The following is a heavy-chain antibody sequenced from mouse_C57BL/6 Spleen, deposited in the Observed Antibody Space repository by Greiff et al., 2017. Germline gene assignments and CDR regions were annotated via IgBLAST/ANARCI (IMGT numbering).Heavy chain of an antibody. J-gene: IGHJ4*01. CDR3: ARGGARCYDLYAMDY. D-gene: IGHD2-12*01. Sequence: VQLKQSGPGLVKPSQSLSLSCSVTGYSITSGYYWNWIRQFPGNKLEWMGYISYDGSNNYNPSLKNRISITRDTSKNQFFLKLNSVTTEDTATYYCARGGARCYDLYAMDYWGQGTSVTVSS. V-gene: IGHV3-6*01. CDR1: GYSITSGYY. CDR2: ISYDGSN.